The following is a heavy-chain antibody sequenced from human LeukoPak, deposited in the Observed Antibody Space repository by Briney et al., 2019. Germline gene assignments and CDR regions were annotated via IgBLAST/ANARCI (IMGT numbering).Heavy chain of an antibody. CDR1: GFTFDDYA. V-gene: IGHV3-9*01. Sequence: GGSLRLSCAASGFTFDDYAMHWVRQAPGKGLEWVSGISWNNGSIGYADSVKGRFTISRDNAKNSLYLQMNSLRAEDTALYYCAKDDYDILTGSGGFDYWGQGTLVTVSS. J-gene: IGHJ4*02. D-gene: IGHD3-9*01. CDR3: AKDDYDILTGSGGFDY. CDR2: ISWNNGSI.